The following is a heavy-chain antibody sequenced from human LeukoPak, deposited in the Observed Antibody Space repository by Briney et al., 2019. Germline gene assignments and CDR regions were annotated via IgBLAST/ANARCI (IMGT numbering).Heavy chain of an antibody. V-gene: IGHV4-59*04. CDR2: IYYSGST. Sequence: SETLYLTCTVSGGSISSYYWSWIRQPPGKGLEWIGYIYYSGSTYYNPSLKSRVTISIDTSKNQFSLKLSSVTAADTAVYYCARHVDGRSWFDPWGQGTLVTVSP. D-gene: IGHD5-12*01. J-gene: IGHJ5*02. CDR3: ARHVDGRSWFDP. CDR1: GGSISSYY.